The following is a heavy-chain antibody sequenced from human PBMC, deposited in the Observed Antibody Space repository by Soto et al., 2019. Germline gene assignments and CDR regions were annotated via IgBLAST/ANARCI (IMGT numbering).Heavy chain of an antibody. CDR1: GGSISSYY. CDR3: ARDWYGYSYFGY. CDR2: IYSSGST. V-gene: IGHV4-59*01. J-gene: IGHJ4*02. D-gene: IGHD5-18*01. Sequence: SETLSLTSTVSGGSISSYYCSWIRQPPGKGVEWIGYIYSSGSTNYNPSLKSRVTISVDTSKNQFSLKLSSVTAADTAVYYCARDWYGYSYFGYWGQGTLVTVSS.